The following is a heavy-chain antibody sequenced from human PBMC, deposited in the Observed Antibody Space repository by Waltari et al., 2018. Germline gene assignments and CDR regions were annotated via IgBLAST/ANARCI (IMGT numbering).Heavy chain of an antibody. V-gene: IGHV3-7*01. D-gene: IGHD3-22*01. Sequence: EVQLMESGGGLVQPGGSLRLSCAGSGFTFSTSWMSWVRQAPGKGLEGVANIKDEGEEKYYVDSVKGRFTISRVNARNSLYLQMSSLGAEDTAVYYCARVRSDEYYHESSGPFDHWGQGTLVTVAS. CDR3: ARVRSDEYYHESSGPFDH. J-gene: IGHJ4*02. CDR1: GFTFSTSW. CDR2: IKDEGEEK.